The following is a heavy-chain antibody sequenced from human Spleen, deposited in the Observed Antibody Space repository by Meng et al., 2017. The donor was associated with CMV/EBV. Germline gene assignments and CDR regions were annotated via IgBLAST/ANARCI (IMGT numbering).Heavy chain of an antibody. CDR1: GYTFTSYY. CDR2: INPSGGST. V-gene: IGHV1-46*01. D-gene: IGHD2-2*01. Sequence: ASVKVSCKASGYTFTSYYMRWVRQAPGQGLEWMGIINPSGGSTSYAQKFQGRVTMTRDTSTSTVYMELSSLRSEDTAVYYCARAVVPAANYYYYGMDVWGQGTTVTVSS. CDR3: ARAVVPAANYYYYGMDV. J-gene: IGHJ6*02.